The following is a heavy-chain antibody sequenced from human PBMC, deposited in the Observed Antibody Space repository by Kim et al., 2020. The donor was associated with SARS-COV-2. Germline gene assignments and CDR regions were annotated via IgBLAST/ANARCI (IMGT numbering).Heavy chain of an antibody. Sequence: GGSLRLSCAASGFTFSSYGMHWVRQAPGKGLEWVAVISYDGSNKYYADPVKGRFTISRDNTKNPMYLQMNSLRAEDTAVYYCANASYRSRWDYYYYGMDVWGQGTTVTVSS. CDR1: GFTFSSYG. CDR2: ISYDGSNK. D-gene: IGHD6-13*01. V-gene: IGHV3-30*18. CDR3: ANASYRSRWDYYYYGMDV. J-gene: IGHJ6*02.